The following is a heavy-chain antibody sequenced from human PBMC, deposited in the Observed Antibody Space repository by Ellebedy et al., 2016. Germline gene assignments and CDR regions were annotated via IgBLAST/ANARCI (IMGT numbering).Heavy chain of an antibody. D-gene: IGHD3-16*01. J-gene: IGHJ4*02. CDR2: IWYDGSNK. V-gene: IGHV3-33*01. CDR1: GFTFSSYG. CDR3: ARDGLEGDRLPDYYFDY. Sequence: GGSLRLSXAASGFTFSSYGMHWVRQAPGKGLEWVAVIWYDGSNKYYADSVKGRFTISRDNSKNTLYLQMNSLRAEDTAVYYCARDGLEGDRLPDYYFDYWGQGTLVTVSS.